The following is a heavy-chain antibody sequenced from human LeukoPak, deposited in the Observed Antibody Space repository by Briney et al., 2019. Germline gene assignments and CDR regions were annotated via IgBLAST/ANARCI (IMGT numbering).Heavy chain of an antibody. CDR1: GGTFSSYA. V-gene: IGHV1-18*01. D-gene: IGHD3-22*01. CDR3: ARIYDSSGYYYDAFDI. Sequence: GASVKVSCKASGGTFSSYAISWVRQAPGQGLEWMGWISAYNGNTNYAQKFQGRVTMTTDTSTSTAYMELRSLRSDDTAVYYCARIYDSSGYYYDAFDIWGQGTMVTVSS. J-gene: IGHJ3*02. CDR2: ISAYNGNT.